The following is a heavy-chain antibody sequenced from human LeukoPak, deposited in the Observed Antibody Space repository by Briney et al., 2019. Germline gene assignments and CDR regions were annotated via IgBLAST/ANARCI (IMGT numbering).Heavy chain of an antibody. V-gene: IGHV4-59*01. J-gene: IGHJ6*03. Sequence: SATLSLTCTVSGGSISSYYWSWIRQPPGKGLEWIGYIYYSGSTNYNPSLKSRVTISVDTSKNQFSLKLSSVTAADTAVYYCARGSGGPAAIYYYYYYYMDVWGKGTTVTVSS. CDR2: IYYSGST. CDR1: GGSISSYY. D-gene: IGHD2-2*02. CDR3: ARGSGGPAAIYYYYYYYMDV.